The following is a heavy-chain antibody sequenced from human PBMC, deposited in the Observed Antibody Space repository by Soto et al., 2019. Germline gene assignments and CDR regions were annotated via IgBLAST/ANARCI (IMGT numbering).Heavy chain of an antibody. CDR1: GFSVSATS. J-gene: IGHJ4*02. D-gene: IGHD5-18*01. Sequence: GGSLRLSCVVSGFSVSATSIFWVRQATGKGLEWVSLMHRGGTTDNADSVKGRFTTSRDKSKNTLYLHMNGLRVEDTAVYYCARVNTTLVDHFDCWGQGTLVTVSS. V-gene: IGHV3-53*01. CDR2: MHRGGTT. CDR3: ARVNTTLVDHFDC.